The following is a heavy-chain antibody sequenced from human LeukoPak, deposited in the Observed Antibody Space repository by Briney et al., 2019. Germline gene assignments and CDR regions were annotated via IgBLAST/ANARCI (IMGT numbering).Heavy chain of an antibody. D-gene: IGHD3-22*01. Sequence: SETLSLTCSVPGGSINRFYFSWIRQPAGKGLEWIGRIYSNGSPDDNPSLKSRVTMSVDTSRNQVFLKLSSVTVADTAVYYCAGAHPSGYFDVFDIWGQGTMVTVSS. CDR3: AGAHPSGYFDVFDI. V-gene: IGHV4-4*07. J-gene: IGHJ3*02. CDR2: IYSNGSP. CDR1: GGSINRFY.